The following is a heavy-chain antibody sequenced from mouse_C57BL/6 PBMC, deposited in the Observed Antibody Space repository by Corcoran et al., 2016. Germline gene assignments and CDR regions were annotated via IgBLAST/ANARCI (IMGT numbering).Heavy chain of an antibody. D-gene: IGHD4-1*01. Sequence: QVQLQQSGAELVKPGASVKISCKASGYAFSSYWMNWVKQRPGKGLEWIGQIYPGDGDTNYNGKFKGKATLTADKSSSTAYMQLSSLTSEDSAVYCCARVANWEGWFAYWGQGTLVTVSA. CDR3: ARVANWEGWFAY. CDR2: IYPGDGDT. J-gene: IGHJ3*01. V-gene: IGHV1-80*01. CDR1: GYAFSSYW.